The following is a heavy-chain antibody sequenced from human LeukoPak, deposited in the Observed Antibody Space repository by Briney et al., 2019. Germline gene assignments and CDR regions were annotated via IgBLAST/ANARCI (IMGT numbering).Heavy chain of an antibody. CDR2: INGSGGST. J-gene: IGHJ4*02. Sequence: GGSLRLSCAASGFTFSSYAMSWVRQAPGKGLEWVSAINGSGGSTYYADSVKGRSTISRGNSKNRLYLQMNSLRAEDTAVYYCATGELAAADSFDYWGQGTLVTVSS. CDR3: ATGELAAADSFDY. CDR1: GFTFSSYA. D-gene: IGHD6-13*01. V-gene: IGHV3-23*01.